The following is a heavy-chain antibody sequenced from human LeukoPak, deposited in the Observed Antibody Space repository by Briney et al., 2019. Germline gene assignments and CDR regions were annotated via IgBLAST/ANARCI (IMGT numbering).Heavy chain of an antibody. D-gene: IGHD3-3*01. V-gene: IGHV4-38-2*02. CDR2: IYHSGST. CDR3: ARDSSHYYDFWSGYYTGEVDDY. Sequence: SETLSLTCTVSGYSISSGYYWGWIRQPPGKGLEWIGSIYHSGSTYYNPSLKSRVTISVDTSKNQFSLKLSSVTAADTAVYYCARDSSHYYDFWSGYYTGEVDDYWGQGTLVTVSS. J-gene: IGHJ4*02. CDR1: GYSISSGYY.